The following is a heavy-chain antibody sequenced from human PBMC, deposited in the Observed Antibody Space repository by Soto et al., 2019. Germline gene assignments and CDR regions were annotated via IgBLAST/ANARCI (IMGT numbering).Heavy chain of an antibody. D-gene: IGHD3-3*01. J-gene: IGHJ3*02. CDR3: ARDPDLWSGYFTSAFDI. CDR2: INSDGSST. Sequence: GGSLRLSCAASGVTFSSYWMHWVRQAPGKGLVWVSRINSDGSSTSYADSVKGRFTISRDNAKNTLYLQMNSLRAEDTAVYYCARDPDLWSGYFTSAFDIWGQGTMVTVSS. V-gene: IGHV3-74*01. CDR1: GVTFSSYW.